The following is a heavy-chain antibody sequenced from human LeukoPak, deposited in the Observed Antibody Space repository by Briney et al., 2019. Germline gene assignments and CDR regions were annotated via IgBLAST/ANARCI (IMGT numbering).Heavy chain of an antibody. D-gene: IGHD1-26*01. J-gene: IGHJ3*02. V-gene: IGHV1-24*01. CDR3: AIQRKTGATDAFDI. Sequence: GASVKVSCKVSGYTLTELSMHWVRQAPGKGLEWMGGFDPEDGETIYAQKFQGRVTMTEDTSTDTAYMELSSLRSEDTAVYYCAIQRKTGATDAFDIWGQGTMVTVSS. CDR2: FDPEDGET. CDR1: GYTLTELS.